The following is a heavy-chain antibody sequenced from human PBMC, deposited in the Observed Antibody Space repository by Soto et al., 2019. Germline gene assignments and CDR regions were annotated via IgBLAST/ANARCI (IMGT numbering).Heavy chain of an antibody. D-gene: IGHD1-26*01. V-gene: IGHV3-48*01. CDR3: ARDPYSGSYQGGFDS. CDR1: GFTFSTYG. CDR2: ISTTSFSSSTI. Sequence: PGGSLRLSCAASGFTFSTYGMNWVRQTPGKGLEWVSYISTTSFSSSTIYYADSVKGRFTTSRDNAKNSLYLQMNSLRVEDTAVYYCARDPYSGSYQGGFDSWGQGTLVTVSS. J-gene: IGHJ4*02.